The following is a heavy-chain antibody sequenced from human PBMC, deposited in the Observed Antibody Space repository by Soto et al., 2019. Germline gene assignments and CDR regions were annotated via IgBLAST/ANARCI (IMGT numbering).Heavy chain of an antibody. J-gene: IGHJ6*02. D-gene: IGHD3-3*01. CDR3: ARGRAHRITIFGVPYGMDV. V-gene: IGHV4-34*01. CDR2: INHSGST. CDR1: GGSFSGYY. Sequence: QVQLQQWGAGLLKPSETLSLTCAVYGGSFSGYYWSWIRQPPGKGLEWIGEINHSGSTNYNPSLKSRVTISVGASTTQFSLKRSAVAAADTAVYYCARGRAHRITIFGVPYGMDVWGQGTTVTVSS.